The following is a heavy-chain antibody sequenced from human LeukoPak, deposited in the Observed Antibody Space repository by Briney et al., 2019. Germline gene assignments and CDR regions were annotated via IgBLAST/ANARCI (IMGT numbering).Heavy chain of an antibody. V-gene: IGHV4-59*08. CDR2: VHYSGST. J-gene: IGHJ4*02. D-gene: IGHD6-6*01. CDR3: ARRPDGTSHFDY. Sequence: SETLSLTCTVSGGSIRSYFWSWIRQPPGKGLEWIGYVHYSGSTNYNPSLKSRVTISVDTSKKQFSLKLSSVTAADTAVYYCARRPDGTSHFDYWGQGTLVTVSS. CDR1: GGSIRSYF.